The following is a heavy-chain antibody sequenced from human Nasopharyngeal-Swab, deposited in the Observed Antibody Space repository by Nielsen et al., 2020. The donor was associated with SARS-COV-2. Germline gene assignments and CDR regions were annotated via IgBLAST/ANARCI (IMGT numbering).Heavy chain of an antibody. D-gene: IGHD3-10*01. CDR1: GYSFTSYW. CDR3: ARHQGGFGELPLFHNDY. CDR2: IYPGDSDT. V-gene: IGHV5-51*01. Sequence: KVSCKGSGYSFTSYWIGWVRQMPGKGLEWMGIIYPGDSDTRYSPSFQGQVTISADKSISTAYLQWSSLKASDTAMYYCARHQGGFGELPLFHNDYWGQGTLVTVSS. J-gene: IGHJ4*02.